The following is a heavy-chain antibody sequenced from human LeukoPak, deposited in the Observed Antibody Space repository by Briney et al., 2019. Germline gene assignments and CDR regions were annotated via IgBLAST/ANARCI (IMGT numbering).Heavy chain of an antibody. CDR2: ISTYTGRA. J-gene: IGHJ3*01. CDR3: ARADGTNSGTNAFDV. CDR1: GYRFNVYD. Sequence: ASVKVSCKTSGYRFNVYDILWVRQAPGHGLDYVGWISTYTGRANYAQKFQGRVSVITDTSTSTAYLELTNLTSSDTGLYCCARADGTNSGTNAFDVWGLGTMVTVAS. V-gene: IGHV1-18*01. D-gene: IGHD4-23*01.